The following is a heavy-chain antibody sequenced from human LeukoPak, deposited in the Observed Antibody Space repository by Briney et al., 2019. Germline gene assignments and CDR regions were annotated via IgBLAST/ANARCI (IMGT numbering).Heavy chain of an antibody. D-gene: IGHD3-22*01. CDR3: ARGLYDSGDYYYGIRAYYFDQ. CDR2: INHSGRS. J-gene: IGHJ4*02. V-gene: IGHV4-34*01. Sequence: SEALSLTCAVSGASFSGDYWSWLRQPPGKGLEWMAEINHSGRSNFNPSLQGRVTISVDTSKNQFSLNLSSVTAADTARYYCARGLYDSGDYYYGIRAYYFDQWGQGTLVTVSS. CDR1: GASFSGDY.